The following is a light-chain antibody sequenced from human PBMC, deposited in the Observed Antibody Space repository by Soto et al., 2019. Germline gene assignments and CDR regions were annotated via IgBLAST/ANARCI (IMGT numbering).Light chain of an antibody. Sequence: EIVLTQSPGTLSLSPGERATLSCRASQSISSNNLVWYRQRPGQSPRLLIYGASNRATDISDRFSGSGSGTDFTLTISRVEPEDFAVYYCQQYGDALWTFGQGTRVEIK. CDR3: QQYGDALWT. CDR2: GAS. CDR1: QSISSNN. V-gene: IGKV3-20*01. J-gene: IGKJ1*01.